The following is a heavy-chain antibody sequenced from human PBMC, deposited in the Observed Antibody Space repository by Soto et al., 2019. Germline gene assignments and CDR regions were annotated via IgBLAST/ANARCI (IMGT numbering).Heavy chain of an antibody. Sequence: ELQLVESGGGLIQPGGSLRLSCAASGFTVTRNYMTWVRLAPGKGLGCVSVIHTGGITFYTDSVKGRFTVSRDESKNTLYLQMNPLRVEDTTVNYCATGGSKRVRGAIVEVFHLEYWGRGTVVTFSS. V-gene: IGHV3-53*02. CDR2: IHTGGIT. CDR3: ATGGSKRVRGAIVEVFHLEY. D-gene: IGHD3-10*01. J-gene: IGHJ4*02. CDR1: GFTVTRNY.